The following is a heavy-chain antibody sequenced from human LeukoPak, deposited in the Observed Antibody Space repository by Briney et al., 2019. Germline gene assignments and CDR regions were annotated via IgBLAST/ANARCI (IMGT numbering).Heavy chain of an antibody. CDR1: GGTFSSYA. D-gene: IGHD6-13*01. CDR2: IIPIFGTA. Sequence: SVKVSCKASGGTFSSYAISWVRQAPGQGLEWMGGIIPIFGTANYAQKFQVRVTITADESTSTAYMELSSLRSEDTAVYYCARDRYSSSWYGNYYYYGMDVWGQGTTVTVSS. J-gene: IGHJ6*02. V-gene: IGHV1-69*01. CDR3: ARDRYSSSWYGNYYYYGMDV.